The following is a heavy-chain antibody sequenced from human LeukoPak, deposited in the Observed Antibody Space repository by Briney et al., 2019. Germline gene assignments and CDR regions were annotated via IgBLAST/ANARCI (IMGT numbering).Heavy chain of an antibody. J-gene: IGHJ5*02. CDR3: ARIAARPKHNWFDP. Sequence: ASVKVSCKASGYTFTGYYMHWVRHAPGQGLEWMGWINPNSGGTNYAQKFQGRVTMTRDTSISTAYMELSRLRSDDTAVYYCARIAARPKHNWFDPWGQGTLVTVSS. CDR2: INPNSGGT. V-gene: IGHV1-2*02. D-gene: IGHD6-6*01. CDR1: GYTFTGYY.